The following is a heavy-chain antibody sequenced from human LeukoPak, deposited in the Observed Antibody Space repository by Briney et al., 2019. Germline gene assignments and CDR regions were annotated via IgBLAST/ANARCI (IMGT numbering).Heavy chain of an antibody. CDR1: GFTFKDFC. V-gene: IGHV3-21*01. Sequence: GGSLRLSCAASGFTFKDFCMKWVRQAPGKGLEWVSSISPSSGYIYYADSVKGRFTISRDNAKKSLYLQMNSLRAEDTAVYYCARDSGRFLEWITYVDVWGKGTTVTVSS. J-gene: IGHJ6*03. CDR2: ISPSSGYI. CDR3: ARDSGRFLEWITYVDV. D-gene: IGHD3-3*01.